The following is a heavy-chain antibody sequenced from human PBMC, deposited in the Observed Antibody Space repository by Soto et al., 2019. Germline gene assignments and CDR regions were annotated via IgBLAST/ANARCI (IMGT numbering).Heavy chain of an antibody. CDR3: ARDPGQDEAMDY. CDR1: GFTFSNFG. Sequence: QVQVVESGGGVVQPGRSLKLSCAASGFTFSNFGMHWVRQAPGKGLEWVAVIWHDGKEKYYADSAKGRSTISRDNSKNTLYLQMNSLRAEDTAVYYCARDPGQDEAMDYWGHGTLVTVSS. CDR2: IWHDGKEK. J-gene: IGHJ4*01. V-gene: IGHV3-33*01.